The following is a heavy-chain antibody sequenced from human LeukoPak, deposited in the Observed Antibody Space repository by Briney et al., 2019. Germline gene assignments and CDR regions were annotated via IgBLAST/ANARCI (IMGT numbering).Heavy chain of an antibody. V-gene: IGHV4-59*08. CDR2: IYYSGST. Sequence: ETLSLTCTVSGDSINGHHWSWIRQPPGKGLEWIGYIYYSGSTHYNPSLKSRASLSVDTSKNQFSLNLSSVTAADTAVYYRARLSSSTSSSFYYYIGVWGKGTTVTVSS. J-gene: IGHJ6*03. D-gene: IGHD6-13*01. CDR3: ARLSSSTSSSFYYYIGV. CDR1: GDSINGHH.